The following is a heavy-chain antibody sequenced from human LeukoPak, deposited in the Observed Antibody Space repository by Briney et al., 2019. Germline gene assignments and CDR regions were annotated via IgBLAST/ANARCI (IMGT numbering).Heavy chain of an antibody. J-gene: IGHJ4*02. CDR2: IKQDGSEK. V-gene: IGHV3-7*01. CDR3: ARMNYVSSGWGAPFDY. CDR1: GFTFSSYW. D-gene: IGHD1-7*01. Sequence: GGSLRLSCAASGFTFSSYWMSWVRQAPGKGLEWVANIKQDGSEKYYVDSVKGRFTISRDNAKNSLYLQMNSLRAEDTAVYYCARMNYVSSGWGAPFDYWGRGTLVTVSS.